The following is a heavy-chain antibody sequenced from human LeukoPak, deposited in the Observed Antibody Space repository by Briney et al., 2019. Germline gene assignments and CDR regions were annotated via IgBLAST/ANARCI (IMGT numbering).Heavy chain of an antibody. CDR2: INHSRST. J-gene: IGHJ4*02. V-gene: IGHV4-34*01. D-gene: IGHD6-19*01. CDR3: ARVAVAGGIDY. CDR1: GGSFSGYY. Sequence: SETLSLTCAVYGGSFSGYYWSWIRQPPGKGLEWIGEINHSRSTNYNPSLKSRVTISVDTSKNQFSLKLSSVTAADTAVYYCARVAVAGGIDYWGQGTLVTVSS.